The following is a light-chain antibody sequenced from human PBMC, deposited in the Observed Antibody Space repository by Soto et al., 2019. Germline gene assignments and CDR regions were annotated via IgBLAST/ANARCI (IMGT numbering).Light chain of an antibody. J-gene: IGKJ5*01. CDR1: QSVRSGF. Sequence: EIVLTQSPGTLSLSPGERATLSCRASQSVRSGFLAWYQQKPGQAPSLLIYGTSTRATGTPDRFSGSGSGTDFTLSISRLEPEDFAVYYCQNFSPSLTFCQGTRLEIK. CDR2: GTS. V-gene: IGKV3-20*01. CDR3: QNFSPSLT.